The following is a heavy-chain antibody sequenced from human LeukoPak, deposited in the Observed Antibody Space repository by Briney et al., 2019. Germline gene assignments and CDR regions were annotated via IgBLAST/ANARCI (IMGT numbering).Heavy chain of an antibody. CDR3: ATRGRGYSGYDFSFDS. V-gene: IGHV3-48*02. CDR1: GFTFTTYS. J-gene: IGHJ4*02. D-gene: IGHD5-12*01. CDR2: ISSRSSDI. Sequence: GGSLRLSCAASGFTFTTYSVNWVRQAPGKGLEWVSYISSRSSDIYYADSVKGRFTISRDNAKNSLYLQMNSLRDEDTAVYYCATRGRGYSGYDFSFDSWGQGTPVTVSS.